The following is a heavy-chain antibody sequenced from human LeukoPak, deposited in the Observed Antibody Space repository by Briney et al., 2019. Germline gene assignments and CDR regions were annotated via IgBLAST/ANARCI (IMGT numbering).Heavy chain of an antibody. CDR2: IYPGDSDT. CDR3: ARLTVTTTQLYGMDV. Sequence: GESLKISCKGSGCSFTSYWIGWVRQMPGKGLEWMGIIYPGDSDTRYSPSFQGQVTISADKSISTAYLQWSSLKASDTAMYYCARLTVTTTQLYGMDVWGQGTTVTVSS. J-gene: IGHJ6*02. CDR1: GCSFTSYW. D-gene: IGHD4-17*01. V-gene: IGHV5-51*01.